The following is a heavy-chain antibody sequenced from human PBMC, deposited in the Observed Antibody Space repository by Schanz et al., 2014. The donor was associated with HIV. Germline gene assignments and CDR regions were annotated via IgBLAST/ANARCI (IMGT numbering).Heavy chain of an antibody. D-gene: IGHD4-17*01. CDR2: VNPKSGNT. CDR1: GYSFTSYD. J-gene: IGHJ5*02. CDR3: ARGNRHIAVPPTVVSDFFDP. V-gene: IGHV1-8*02. Sequence: QVQLVQSGAGVKKPGASVKVSCKASGYSFTSYDINWVRQATGQGLEWMGWVNPKSGNTGYAQKFQGRVTMTRNTSISTAYMELSSLGSEDTAMYYCARGNRHIAVPPTVVSDFFDPWGQGTLVTVSS.